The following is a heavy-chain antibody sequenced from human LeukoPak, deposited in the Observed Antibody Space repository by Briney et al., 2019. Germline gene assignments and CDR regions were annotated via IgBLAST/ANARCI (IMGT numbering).Heavy chain of an antibody. V-gene: IGHV3-48*04. CDR1: GFTFSGHN. Sequence: GGSLRLSCAASGFTFSGHNMNWVRQAPGKGLEWISFASISSGTIYYADSVKGRFRISRDNAKSSLDLEMNSLRAEDAAVYYCARAMSTFGGVRNYFDSWGQGTLVTVSS. J-gene: IGHJ4*02. CDR3: ARAMSTFGGVRNYFDS. D-gene: IGHD3-16*01. CDR2: ASISSGTI.